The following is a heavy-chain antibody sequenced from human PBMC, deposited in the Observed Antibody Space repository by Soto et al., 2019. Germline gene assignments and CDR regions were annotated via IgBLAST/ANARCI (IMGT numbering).Heavy chain of an antibody. CDR1: GFTFSSYA. V-gene: IGHV3-23*01. J-gene: IGHJ4*02. Sequence: SGGGLVQPGGSLRLSCAASGFTFSSYAMNWVRQAPGKGLEWVSAITGSGGSTYYADSVKGRFTISRDNSKNTLYLQMNSLRAEDTAVYYCAKDRNKWLRFDLGYWGQGTLVTVSS. CDR2: ITGSGGST. CDR3: AKDRNKWLRFDLGY. D-gene: IGHD5-12*01.